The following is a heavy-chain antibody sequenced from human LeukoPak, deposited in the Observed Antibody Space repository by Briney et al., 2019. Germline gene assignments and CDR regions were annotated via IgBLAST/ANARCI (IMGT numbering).Heavy chain of an antibody. J-gene: IGHJ4*02. V-gene: IGHV3-11*03. CDR3: ASLNYDILTGSYYFDY. Sequence: AGGSLRLSCAASGFTFSDYYMSCIRQAPGKGLEWVSYFSDSSSYTKYADSVKGRFTISRDNAKNSLYLQMNSLRAEDTAVYYCASLNYDILTGSYYFDYWGQGTLVTISS. CDR1: GFTFSDYY. CDR2: FSDSSSYT. D-gene: IGHD3-9*01.